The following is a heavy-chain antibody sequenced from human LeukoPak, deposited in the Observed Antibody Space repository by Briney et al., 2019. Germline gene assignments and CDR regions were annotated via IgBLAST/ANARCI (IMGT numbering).Heavy chain of an antibody. CDR1: GFTFDDYG. CDR3: ARVSYDIVVVPAAMRGYYYYYYMDV. Sequence: PGGSLRLSCAASGFTFDDYGMSWVRQAPGKGLEWVSGMNWNGGSTGYADSVKGRFTISRDNAENSLYLQMNSLRAEDTALYYCARVSYDIVVVPAAMRGYYYYYYMDVWGKGTTVTVSS. D-gene: IGHD2-2*01. J-gene: IGHJ6*03. V-gene: IGHV3-20*04. CDR2: MNWNGGST.